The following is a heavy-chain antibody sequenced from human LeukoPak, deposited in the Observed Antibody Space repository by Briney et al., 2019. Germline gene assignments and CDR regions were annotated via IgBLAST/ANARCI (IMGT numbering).Heavy chain of an antibody. CDR1: GGTFSSYA. V-gene: IGHV1-69*01. J-gene: IGHJ4*02. CDR2: IIPIFGTA. Sequence: GASVKVSCKASGGTFSSYAISWVRQAPGQGLEWMGGIIPIFGTANYAQKFQGRVTITADESTSTAYMELSSLRSEDTAVYYCARESHCSSTSCHPPDYWGQGTLVTVSS. CDR3: ARESHCSSTSCHPPDY. D-gene: IGHD2-2*01.